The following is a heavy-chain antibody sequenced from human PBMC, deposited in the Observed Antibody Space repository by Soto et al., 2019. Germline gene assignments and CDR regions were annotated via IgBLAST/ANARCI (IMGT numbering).Heavy chain of an antibody. CDR1: GDSVSSNSAA. D-gene: IGHD3-22*01. J-gene: IGHJ5*02. CDR2: TYYRSKWYN. V-gene: IGHV6-1*01. Sequence: SQTLSLTCAISGDSVSSNSAAWNWIRQSPSRGLEWLGRTYYRSKWYNDYPISVKGRITINPDTSKNRFSLKLSSVTAADTAVYYCASSVVVTLNWFDPWGQGTLVTVSS. CDR3: ASSVVVTLNWFDP.